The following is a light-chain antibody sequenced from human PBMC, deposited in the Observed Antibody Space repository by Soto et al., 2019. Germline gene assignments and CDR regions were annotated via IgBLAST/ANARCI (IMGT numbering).Light chain of an antibody. CDR1: QTVYRY. CDR3: QQRHTWPPH. J-gene: IGKJ4*01. V-gene: IGKV3-11*01. CDR2: DAF. Sequence: EIVLTQSPATLSLSPGERATLSCRASQTVYRYLAWYQQKPGQAPRLLIYDAFNRAPGIPSRFSGSGSGTDFTLTINSLEHEDFSVYYCQQRHTWPPHFGGGTKVEIK.